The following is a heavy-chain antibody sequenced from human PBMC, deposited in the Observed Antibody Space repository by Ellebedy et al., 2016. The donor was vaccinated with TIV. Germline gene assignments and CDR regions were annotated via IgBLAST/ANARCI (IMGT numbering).Heavy chain of an antibody. J-gene: IGHJ4*02. CDR3: ARIGEYHLLDYLDS. D-gene: IGHD3-10*01. V-gene: IGHV1-18*01. CDR1: GFTFTSYG. CDR2: ISAYNGGT. Sequence: AASVKVSCKTSGFTFTSYGFSWVRQAPGQGLEWMGWISAYNGGTMYAQNLQDRVTMTTDTSTSTAYMELRSLRSDDTAVYYCARIGEYHLLDYLDSWGQGTLVTVSS.